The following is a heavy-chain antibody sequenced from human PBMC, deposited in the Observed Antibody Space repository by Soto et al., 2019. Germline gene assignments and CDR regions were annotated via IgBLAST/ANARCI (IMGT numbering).Heavy chain of an antibody. CDR1: GFTFSSYA. Sequence: GSLRLSCAASGFTFSSYAMSWVRQAPGRGLEWVSAISGSGGSTYYADSVKGRFTISRDNSKNTLYLQMSSLRAEDTAVYYCAKGNTVTTPPEFDPWGRGTLVTVSS. D-gene: IGHD4-17*01. CDR3: AKGNTVTTPPEFDP. CDR2: ISGSGGST. V-gene: IGHV3-23*01. J-gene: IGHJ5*02.